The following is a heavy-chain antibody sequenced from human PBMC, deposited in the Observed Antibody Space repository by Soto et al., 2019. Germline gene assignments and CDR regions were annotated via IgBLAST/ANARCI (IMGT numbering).Heavy chain of an antibody. Sequence: GASVKVSCKASGYTVTSYYMHWVPLVAGQGLEWMGIINPKSGSTIYAEKFQGRVTMTRDTSTNTVYMELTSLTSGDTAVYYCARAGIAYCTSTTSYLYYYVMDVWGQGTTVTVSS. CDR2: INPKSGST. D-gene: IGHD2-2*01. CDR1: GYTVTSYY. J-gene: IGHJ6*02. CDR3: ARAGIAYCTSTTSYLYYYVMDV. V-gene: IGHV1-46*01.